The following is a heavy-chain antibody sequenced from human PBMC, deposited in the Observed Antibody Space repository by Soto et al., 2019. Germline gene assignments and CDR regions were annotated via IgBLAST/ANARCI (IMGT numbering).Heavy chain of an antibody. CDR1: SGSISSSNW. Sequence: SETLSLTCAVSSGSISSSNWWSWVRQPPGKGLEWIGEIYHSGSTNYNPSLKSRVTISVDKSKNQFSLKLSSVTAADTAVYYCARVGLHLGELSLFDPWGQGTLVTVSS. CDR3: ARVGLHLGELSLFDP. J-gene: IGHJ5*02. D-gene: IGHD3-16*02. CDR2: IYHSGST. V-gene: IGHV4-4*02.